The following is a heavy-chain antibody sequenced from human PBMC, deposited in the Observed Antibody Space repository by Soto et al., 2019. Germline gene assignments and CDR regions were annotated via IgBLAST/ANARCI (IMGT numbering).Heavy chain of an antibody. CDR3: AKDGYSSGWYYFDY. Sequence: EVQLVESGGGLVQPGRSLRLSCAASGFTFDDYAMHWVRQAPGKGLEWVSGMSWNSGSIGYADSVKGRFTISRDNAKNSLYLQMNSLRAEDTALYYCAKDGYSSGWYYFDYWGQGTLVTVSS. CDR1: GFTFDDYA. CDR2: MSWNSGSI. V-gene: IGHV3-9*01. J-gene: IGHJ4*02. D-gene: IGHD6-19*01.